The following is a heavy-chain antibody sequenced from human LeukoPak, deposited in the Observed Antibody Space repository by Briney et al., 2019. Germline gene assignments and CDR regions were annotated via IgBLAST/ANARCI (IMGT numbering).Heavy chain of an antibody. Sequence: GGSLRLSCAASGFTFSSYAMHWVRQAPGKGLEWVALISYDGSNKYYTDSVKGRFTISRDNSKNTLYLQMNSLRVEDTAVYYCARTTVGSFDYWGQGTLVTVSS. CDR1: GFTFSSYA. CDR3: ARTTVGSFDY. J-gene: IGHJ4*02. CDR2: ISYDGSNK. V-gene: IGHV3-30-3*01. D-gene: IGHD1-26*01.